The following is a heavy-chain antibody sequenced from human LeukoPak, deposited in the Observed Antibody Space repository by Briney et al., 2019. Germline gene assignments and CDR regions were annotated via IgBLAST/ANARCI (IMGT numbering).Heavy chain of an antibody. V-gene: IGHV3-74*01. Sequence: GGSLRLSCAASGFIFRNYWMHWVRQAPGRGLVWVARINPNGITTTYTDSVKGRFTISRDNAKNTLYLQMNSLRAEDTAVYYCARDFAGDRDYWGQGTLVTVSS. J-gene: IGHJ4*02. D-gene: IGHD4-17*01. CDR1: GFIFRNYW. CDR2: INPNGITT. CDR3: ARDFAGDRDY.